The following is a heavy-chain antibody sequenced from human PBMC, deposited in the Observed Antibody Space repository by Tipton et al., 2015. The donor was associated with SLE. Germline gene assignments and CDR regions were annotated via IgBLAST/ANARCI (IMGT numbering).Heavy chain of an antibody. CDR3: ARDGYSGPGNYYGMDV. V-gene: IGHV1-2*02. J-gene: IGHJ6*02. D-gene: IGHD5-12*01. Sequence: QSGAEVKKPGASVKVSCKASGYTFTGYYMHWVRQAPGQGLEWMGWINPNSGGTNYAQKFQGRVTMTRDTSISTAYMELSRLRSDDTAVYYCARDGYSGPGNYYGMDVWGQGTTVTVSS. CDR1: GYTFTGYY. CDR2: INPNSGGT.